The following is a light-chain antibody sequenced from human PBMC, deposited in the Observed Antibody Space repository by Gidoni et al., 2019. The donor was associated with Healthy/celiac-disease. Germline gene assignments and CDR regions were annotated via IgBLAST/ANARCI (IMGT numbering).Light chain of an antibody. CDR1: QSISSY. CDR3: QQSYSTHRT. V-gene: IGKV1-39*01. J-gene: IGKJ1*01. CDR2: AAS. Sequence: DIQMTQSPSSLSASVGDRVTITCRASQSISSYLNWYQQKPGKAHKLLIYAASSLQSGVPSRFSGSGYGTDFTLNIRSLQTEDFATYYCQQSYSTHRTFGQGTKVEIK.